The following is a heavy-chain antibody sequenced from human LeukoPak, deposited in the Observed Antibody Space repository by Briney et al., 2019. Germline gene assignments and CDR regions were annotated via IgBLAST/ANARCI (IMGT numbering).Heavy chain of an antibody. D-gene: IGHD3-10*01. CDR3: ARSYYGSGTSYGMDV. V-gene: IGHV3-7*01. CDR1: GFTFSRHW. J-gene: IGHJ6*02. CDR2: IKQDGSEK. Sequence: PGGSLRLSCAVSGFTFSRHWMSWVRQAPGKGLEWLANIKQDGSEKYYVDSVEGRFTISRDNAKNSLYLQMNSLRAEDTAVYYCARSYYGSGTSYGMDVWGQGTTVTLSS.